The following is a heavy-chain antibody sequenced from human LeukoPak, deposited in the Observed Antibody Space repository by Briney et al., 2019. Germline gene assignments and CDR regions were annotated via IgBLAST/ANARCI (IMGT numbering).Heavy chain of an antibody. CDR3: ARVQWLVGALPPSDAFDI. Sequence: PSETLSLTCTVSGGSISSSSYYWGWIRQPPGKGLEWIGSIYYSGSTYYNPSLKSRVTISVDTSKNQFSLKLSSVTAADTVVYCCARVQWLVGALPPSDAFDIWGQGTMVTVSS. V-gene: IGHV4-39*07. CDR2: IYYSGST. J-gene: IGHJ3*02. D-gene: IGHD6-19*01. CDR1: GGSISSSSYY.